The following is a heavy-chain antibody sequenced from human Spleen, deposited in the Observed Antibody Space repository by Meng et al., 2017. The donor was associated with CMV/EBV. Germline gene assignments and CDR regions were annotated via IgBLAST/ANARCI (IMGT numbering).Heavy chain of an antibody. V-gene: IGHV3-48*04. D-gene: IGHD3-16*01. CDR2: ISSSGSTI. Sequence: GGSLRLSCAASGFTFSSYAMSWVRQAPGKGLEWVSYISSSGSTIYYADSVKGRFTISRDNAKNSLYLQMNSLRAEDTAVYYCARVMITFGGVTHLDYWGQGTTVTVSS. CDR3: ARVMITFGGVTHLDY. CDR1: GFTFSSYA. J-gene: IGHJ4*03.